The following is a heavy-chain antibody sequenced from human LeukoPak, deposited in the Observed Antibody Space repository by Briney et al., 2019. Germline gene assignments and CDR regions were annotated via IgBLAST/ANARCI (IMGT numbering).Heavy chain of an antibody. D-gene: IGHD6-25*01. J-gene: IGHJ4*02. CDR2: IKQDGSEK. CDR3: AGGAADLSS. CDR1: GFTFSSYW. V-gene: IGHV3-7*01. Sequence: GGSLRLSCAVSGFTFSSYWMSWVRQAQGKGLEWVANIKQDGSEKYYVDSVKGRFTISRDNAKNSLYLQMNSLRAEDTAVYYCAGGAADLSSWGQGTLVTVSS.